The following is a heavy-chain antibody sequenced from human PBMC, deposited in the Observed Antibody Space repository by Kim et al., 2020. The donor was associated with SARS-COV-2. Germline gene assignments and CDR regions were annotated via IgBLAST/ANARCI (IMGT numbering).Heavy chain of an antibody. CDR1: GGSISSYY. Sequence: SETLSLTCTVSGGSISSYYWSWIRQPPGKGLEWIGYIYYSGSTNYNPSLKSRVTISVDTSKNQFSLKLSSVTAADTAVYYCARSSSWKDYYFDYWGQRTL. D-gene: IGHD6-13*01. CDR3: ARSSSWKDYYFDY. CDR2: IYYSGST. J-gene: IGHJ4*02. V-gene: IGHV4-59*01.